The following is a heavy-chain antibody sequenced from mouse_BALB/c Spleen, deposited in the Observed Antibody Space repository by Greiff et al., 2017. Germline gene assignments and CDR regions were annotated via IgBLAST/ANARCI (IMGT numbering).Heavy chain of an antibody. D-gene: IGHD2-13*01. J-gene: IGHJ4*01. CDR1: GFTFSSYG. V-gene: IGHV5-6*01. CDR3: ARHEDYCPYAMDY. Sequence: EVKLVESGGDLVKPGGSLKLSCAASGFTFSSYGMSWVRQTPDKRLEWVATISSGGSYTYYPDSVKGRVTISRDNAKNTLYLQMSSLKAEDTAMFSSARHEDYCPYAMDYWGQGTSVTVSS. CDR2: ISSGGSYT.